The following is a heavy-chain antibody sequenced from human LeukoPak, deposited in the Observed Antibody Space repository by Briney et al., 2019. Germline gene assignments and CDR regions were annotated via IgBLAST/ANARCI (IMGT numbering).Heavy chain of an antibody. CDR1: GYTLTELS. D-gene: IGHD6-6*01. CDR2: FDPEDGET. Sequence: ASVKVSCKVSGYTLTELSMHWVRQAPGKGLEWMGGFDPEDGETIYAQKFQGRVTMTEDTSTDTVYMELSSLRSEDTAVYYCATGEQLAPPFDYWGQGTLVTVSS. CDR3: ATGEQLAPPFDY. J-gene: IGHJ4*02. V-gene: IGHV1-24*01.